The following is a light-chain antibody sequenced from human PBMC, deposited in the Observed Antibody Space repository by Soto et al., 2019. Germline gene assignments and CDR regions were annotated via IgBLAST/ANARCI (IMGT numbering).Light chain of an antibody. CDR1: SNDVGTYDF. CDR2: EVS. J-gene: IGLJ1*01. CDR3: CSYAGSSSPYV. V-gene: IGLV2-23*02. Sequence: QSVLTQPAPVSGSPGQSITIFSDGTSNDVGTYDFVSWYQQPPGKAPKLMIYEVSKRPSGVSNRFSGSKSGDTASLTISGLQAEDEADYYCCSYAGSSSPYVFGTGTKVTVL.